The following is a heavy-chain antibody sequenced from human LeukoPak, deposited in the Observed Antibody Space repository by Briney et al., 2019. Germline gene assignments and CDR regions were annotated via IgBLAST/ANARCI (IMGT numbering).Heavy chain of an antibody. D-gene: IGHD3-10*01. V-gene: IGHV4-59*01. Sequence: SETLSLTCTVSGGSISSYYWSWIRQPPGKGLEWIGYIYYSGSTNYNPSLKSRVTISVDTSKNQFSLKLSSVTAADTAVYYCARLDGSGSSLDYWGQGTLVTASS. CDR2: IYYSGST. CDR3: ARLDGSGSSLDY. J-gene: IGHJ4*02. CDR1: GGSISSYY.